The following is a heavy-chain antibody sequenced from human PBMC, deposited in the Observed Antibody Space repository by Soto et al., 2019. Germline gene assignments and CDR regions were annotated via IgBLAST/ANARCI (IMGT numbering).Heavy chain of an antibody. CDR1: GGSISSGGYS. CDR2: IYHSGST. J-gene: IGHJ5*02. Sequence: SETLSLTCAVSGGSISSGGYSWSWIRQPPGKGLEWIGYIYHSGSTYYNPSLKSRVTISVDRSKNQFSLKLTSVTPADTAIYYCARGLRYDYVWRTNRYSGPRLDPWGQGTLVTVSS. CDR3: ARGLRYDYVWRTNRYSGPRLDP. V-gene: IGHV4-30-2*01. D-gene: IGHD3-16*02.